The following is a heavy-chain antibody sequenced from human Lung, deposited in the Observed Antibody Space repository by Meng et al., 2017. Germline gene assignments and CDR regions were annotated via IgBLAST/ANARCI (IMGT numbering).Heavy chain of an antibody. Sequence: QVQRVQSGAEVMKPGASFKVSCRASGYTFTCYFLHWVRQAPGQGLEWLATINCNNGGTNYAQRFQGRVTLTRDTPTSTVYMELSSLGYEDTAVYYCAREQSPGHFDYLGQGILVTVSS. D-gene: IGHD4-11*01. CDR2: INCNNGGT. CDR3: AREQSPGHFDY. J-gene: IGHJ4*02. CDR1: GYTFTCYF. V-gene: IGHV1-46*01.